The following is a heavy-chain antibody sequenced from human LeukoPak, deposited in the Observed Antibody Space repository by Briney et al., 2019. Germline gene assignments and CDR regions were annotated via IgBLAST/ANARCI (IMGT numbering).Heavy chain of an antibody. J-gene: IGHJ4*02. CDR1: GFTFSSYG. D-gene: IGHD2-21*02. Sequence: GGSLRLSCAASGFTFSSYGMHWVRQAPGKGLVWVSRISGDGGNIRYADSVKGRFTIPRDNAKNSLYLQMNSLRAEDTAVYYCARDHNEAVTGDFDRLFDYWGQGTLVTVSS. CDR3: ARDHNEAVTGDFDRLFDY. V-gene: IGHV3-74*01. CDR2: ISGDGGNI.